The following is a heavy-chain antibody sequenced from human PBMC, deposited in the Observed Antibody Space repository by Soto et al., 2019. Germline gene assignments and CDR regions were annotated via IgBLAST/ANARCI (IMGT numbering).Heavy chain of an antibody. CDR1: GFTLNNYA. Sequence: EVQLLESGGGLVQPGGSLRLSCAASGFTLNNYAMGWVRQAPGKGLECVSTISGSGGNTFYADSVKGRFTISSDNSKSTLYLQMNRLRAEDTAVYFCAKTGDRPGWDYYFDHWGQGTLVTVSS. CDR2: ISGSGGNT. V-gene: IGHV3-23*01. D-gene: IGHD6-19*01. CDR3: AKTGDRPGWDYYFDH. J-gene: IGHJ4*02.